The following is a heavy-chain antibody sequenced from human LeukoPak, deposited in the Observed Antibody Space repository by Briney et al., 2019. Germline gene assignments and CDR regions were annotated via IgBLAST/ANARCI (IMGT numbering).Heavy chain of an antibody. V-gene: IGHV4-34*01. Sequence: KPWGSLRLSCAASGFTFSSYAMSWIRQPPGKGLEWIGEINHSGSTNYNPSLKSRVTISVDTSKKQFSLKLNSVTAADTAVYYCASLRVGSSFGYQFYMDVWGKGTTVTVSS. D-gene: IGHD6-13*01. CDR2: INHSGST. CDR3: ASLRVGSSFGYQFYMDV. CDR1: GFTFSSYA. J-gene: IGHJ6*03.